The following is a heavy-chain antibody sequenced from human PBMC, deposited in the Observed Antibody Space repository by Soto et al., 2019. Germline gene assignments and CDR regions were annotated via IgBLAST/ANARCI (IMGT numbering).Heavy chain of an antibody. CDR2: IIPIFGTA. CDR3: ASATMIVVVMAANNAFDI. V-gene: IGHV1-69*13. CDR1: GGTFSSYA. J-gene: IGHJ3*02. D-gene: IGHD3-22*01. Sequence: GASVKVSCKASGGTFSSYAISWVRQAPGQGLEWMGGIIPIFGTANYAQKFQGRVTITADESTSTAYMELSSLRSEDTAVYYCASATMIVVVMAANNAFDIWGQGTVVTVSS.